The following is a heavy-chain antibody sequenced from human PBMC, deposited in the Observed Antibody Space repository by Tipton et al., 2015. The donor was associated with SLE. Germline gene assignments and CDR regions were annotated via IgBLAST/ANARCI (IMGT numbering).Heavy chain of an antibody. D-gene: IGHD1-1*01. J-gene: IGHJ4*02. CDR2: IIHSGVT. V-gene: IGHV4-34*12. CDR1: GESFNGYF. CDR3: ARVAPTEVFDY. Sequence: LRLSCAVYGESFNGYFWTWIRQPPGKGLEWIAEIIHSGVTNYNPSLRSRVTISVDMSKNQVSLKLSSVTAADTAVYYCARVAPTEVFDYWGQGNLVTVSS.